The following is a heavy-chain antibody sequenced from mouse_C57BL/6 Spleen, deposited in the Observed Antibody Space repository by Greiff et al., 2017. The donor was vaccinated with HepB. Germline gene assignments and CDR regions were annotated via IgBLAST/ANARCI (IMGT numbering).Heavy chain of an antibody. J-gene: IGHJ4*01. D-gene: IGHD2-1*01. CDR1: GYAFTNYL. CDR2: INPGSGGT. Sequence: QLQQSGAELVRPGTSVKVSCKASGYAFTNYLIEWVKQRPGQGLEWIGVINPGSGGTNYNEKFKGKATLTADKSSSTAYMQLSSLTSEDSAVYFCARSLYYGNYGDYWGQGTSVTVSS. V-gene: IGHV1-54*01. CDR3: ARSLYYGNYGDY.